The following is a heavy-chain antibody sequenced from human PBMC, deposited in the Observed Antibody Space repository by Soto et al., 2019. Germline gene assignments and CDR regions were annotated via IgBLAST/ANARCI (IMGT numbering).Heavy chain of an antibody. D-gene: IGHD2-15*01. Sequence: EVQLVKSGGGLVQPGGSLRLSCVASGFTFSNYWMYWVRQAPGEGLVWVSRINNDGSVSSYADSVKGRLTISRDNVKNTLYLQMDSLRAEDTAVYYCARGDCVGGTCYSLAGSFYYYMDVWGKGTTVTVFS. V-gene: IGHV3-74*01. CDR1: GFTFSNYW. CDR3: ARGDCVGGTCYSLAGSFYYYMDV. J-gene: IGHJ6*03. CDR2: INNDGSVS.